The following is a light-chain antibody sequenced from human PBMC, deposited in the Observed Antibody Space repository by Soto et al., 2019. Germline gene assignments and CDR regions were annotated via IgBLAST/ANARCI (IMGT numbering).Light chain of an antibody. CDR2: GAS. J-gene: IGKJ3*01. CDR1: QAVSSN. Sequence: EIVMTQSPATLPVSPGERATLSCRASQAVSSNLAWYQQKPGQAPRLLIYGASTRATGIPARLSGSGSGTEFTLTISSLLSEDFAVYYCQQYNDWPPGTFGPGIRVDIK. CDR3: QQYNDWPPGT. V-gene: IGKV3-15*01.